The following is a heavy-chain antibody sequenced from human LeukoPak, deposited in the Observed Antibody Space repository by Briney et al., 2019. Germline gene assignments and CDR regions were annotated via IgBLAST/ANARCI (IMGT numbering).Heavy chain of an antibody. D-gene: IGHD6-19*01. Sequence: GGSLRLSCAASGFTFSSFGMHWVRQAPGKGLEWMAVISYDGNKKYYADSIKGRFTISRDNSKNTIFLEVNSLRFEDTAIYYCARDRGGWYKDALDVWGQGTMVTVSS. CDR1: GFTFSSFG. J-gene: IGHJ3*01. CDR2: ISYDGNKK. CDR3: ARDRGGWYKDALDV. V-gene: IGHV3-30*19.